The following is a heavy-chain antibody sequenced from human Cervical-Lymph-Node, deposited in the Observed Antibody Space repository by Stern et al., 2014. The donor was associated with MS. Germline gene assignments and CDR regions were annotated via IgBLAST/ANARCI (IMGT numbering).Heavy chain of an antibody. CDR3: ARDPSTTASDWFFDL. V-gene: IGHV4-59*02. D-gene: IGHD2-21*02. J-gene: IGHJ2*01. CDR1: GGAVSDYY. CDR2: ISDTGTT. Sequence: QLQLQESGPGLVKPSETLSLTCTVSGGAVSDYYWTWIRQRPGKGLEWLGYISDTGTTNYNPPLHSRVTITLDTSQNQVSLRLRSVTAADTAVYYCARDPSTTASDWFFDLWGRGSLVTVSS.